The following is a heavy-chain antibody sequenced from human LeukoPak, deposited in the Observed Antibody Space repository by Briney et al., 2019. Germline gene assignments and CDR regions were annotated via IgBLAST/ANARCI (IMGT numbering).Heavy chain of an antibody. J-gene: IGHJ5*02. CDR2: IRYDGSFT. CDR1: GFSFNYYG. D-gene: IGHD2-2*03. Sequence: GGSLRLSCVASGFSFNYYGMHWVRQAPGKGLEWVAFIRYDGSFTYYKDSMKGRFTISRDNSKNTLYLEMNSLRADDDTAIYYCVKDWMREILLRLRSFGTWGQGALVIVSS. CDR3: VKDWMREILLRLRSFGT. V-gene: IGHV3-30*02.